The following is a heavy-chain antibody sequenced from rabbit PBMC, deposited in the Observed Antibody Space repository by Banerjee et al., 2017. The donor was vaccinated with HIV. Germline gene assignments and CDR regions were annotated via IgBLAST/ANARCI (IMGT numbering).Heavy chain of an antibody. V-gene: IGHV1S45*01. CDR2: IYGGSSGST. D-gene: IGHD4-1*01. J-gene: IGHJ4*01. CDR1: GFSFSSGYD. CDR3: ARDLAGVIGWNFNL. Sequence: QEQLEESGGDLVKPEGSLTLTCTASGFSFSSGYDMCWVRQAPGKGLEWIACIYGGSSGSTWCASWAKGRFTISKTSSTTVTLQMTSLTAADTATYFCARDLAGVIGWNFNLWGPGTLVTVS.